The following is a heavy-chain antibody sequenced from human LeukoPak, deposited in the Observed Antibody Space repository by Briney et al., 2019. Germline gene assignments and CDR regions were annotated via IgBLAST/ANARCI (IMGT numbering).Heavy chain of an antibody. V-gene: IGHV1-18*01. Sequence: ASVTVSCKASGYTFTSYGIIWVRQAPGQGLEWMGWISAYSGNTNYAQNLQGRVTMTTDTSTSTAYMEVRSLRSDDRAVYYCARDYGSGSYRFDYWGQGTLVTVSS. D-gene: IGHD3-10*01. CDR2: ISAYSGNT. J-gene: IGHJ4*02. CDR3: ARDYGSGSYRFDY. CDR1: GYTFTSYG.